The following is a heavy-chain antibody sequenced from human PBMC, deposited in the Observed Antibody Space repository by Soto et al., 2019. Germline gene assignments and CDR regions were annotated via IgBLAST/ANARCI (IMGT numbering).Heavy chain of an antibody. V-gene: IGHV6-1*01. J-gene: IGHJ5*02. D-gene: IGHD6-13*01. CDR2: TYYRSKWHN. Sequence: SQTLSLTCAISGDSVSSNSAAWNWIRQSPSRGLEWLGRTYYRSKWHNDYAVSVKSRITINPDTSKNQFSLHLNSVTPEDTAVYYCARDYGSNWDNWFDPWAREPWSPSPQ. CDR3: ARDYGSNWDNWFDP. CDR1: GDSVSSNSAA.